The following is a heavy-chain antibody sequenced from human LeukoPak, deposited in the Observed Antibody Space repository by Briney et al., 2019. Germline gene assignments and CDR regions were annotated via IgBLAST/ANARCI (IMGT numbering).Heavy chain of an antibody. Sequence: PSETLSLTCTVSGGSISSSSYYWSWIRQPAGKGLEWIGRIYTSGSTNYNPSLKSRVTMSVDTSKNQFSLKLSSVTAADTAVYYCARDNGSGWYFTGGQGRNWFDPWGQGTLVTVSS. CDR2: IYTSGST. CDR1: GGSISSSSYY. D-gene: IGHD6-19*01. V-gene: IGHV4-61*02. J-gene: IGHJ5*02. CDR3: ARDNGSGWYFTGGQGRNWFDP.